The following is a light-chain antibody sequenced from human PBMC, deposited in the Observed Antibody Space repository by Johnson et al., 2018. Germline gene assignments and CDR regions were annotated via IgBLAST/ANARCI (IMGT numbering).Light chain of an antibody. CDR1: SSNIGNNY. CDR3: GTWDSSLSAGNV. V-gene: IGLV1-51*02. Sequence: QSVLTQPPSVSAAPGQKVTISCSGSSSNIGNNYVSWYQQLPGTAPKLLLYENNKRPSGIPDRFSGSKSGTSATLRITGLQTGAEADYYCGTWDSSLSAGNVFGTGTKVTVL. J-gene: IGLJ1*01. CDR2: ENN.